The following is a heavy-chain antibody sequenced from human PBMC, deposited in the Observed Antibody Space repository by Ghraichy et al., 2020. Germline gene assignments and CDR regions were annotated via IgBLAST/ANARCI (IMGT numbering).Heavy chain of an antibody. D-gene: IGHD3-22*01. CDR2: IEYSGSI. CDR1: GGSISSGDSS. Sequence: SETLSLTCTVSGGSISSGDSSWSWIRQPPGKGLEWIGFIEYSGSIHYTPSLKSRVTISVDKSKNQFSLELSSVTVADTAVYYCAREREHYYDNSGYSYYYYYMDVRGEGTTVTVSS. J-gene: IGHJ6*03. V-gene: IGHV4-30-4*01. CDR3: AREREHYYDNSGYSYYYYYMDV.